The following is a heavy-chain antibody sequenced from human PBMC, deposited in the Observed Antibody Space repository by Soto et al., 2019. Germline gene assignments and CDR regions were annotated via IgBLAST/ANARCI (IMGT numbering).Heavy chain of an antibody. J-gene: IGHJ4*02. D-gene: IGHD7-27*01. V-gene: IGHV4-30-4*01. CDR2: IYNGGST. CDR1: GDSISTVNYW. Sequence: QVQLQESGPGLVKPSQTLSLTCTVSGDSISTVNYWWSWIRQSPDMGLEWIGHIYNGGSTYNNPSLESXXTXSXXTSKNQLSLTLSSVSAADTAVYYCARGPSGDKVDSWGQGTLVTVSS. CDR3: ARGPSGDKVDS.